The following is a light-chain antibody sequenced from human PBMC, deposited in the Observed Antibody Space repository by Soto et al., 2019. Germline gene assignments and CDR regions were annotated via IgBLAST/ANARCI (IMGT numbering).Light chain of an antibody. V-gene: IGLV1-40*01. CDR2: GNS. CDR3: QSYDTSLSGSV. CDR1: SSNIGAGYD. J-gene: IGLJ3*02. Sequence: QSVLTQPPSVSGAPGQRVTISCSGSSSNIGAGYDVHWYQQLPGTAPRLLIYGNSHRPSGVPDRFSDSKSGASASLAITGLQADDEADYYCQSYDTSLSGSVFGGGTKLTVL.